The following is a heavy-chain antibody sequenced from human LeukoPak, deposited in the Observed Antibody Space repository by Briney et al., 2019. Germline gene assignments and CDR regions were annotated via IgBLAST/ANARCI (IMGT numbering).Heavy chain of an antibody. Sequence: GASVKVSCKVSGSTLSELSIHWVRQAPREGLEWMGGLDPDNGKPIYAQKFQDRVTMIEDTSTDTAYMELSSLRSEDTAVYFCSTGPYYDVLTGYQDDYWGQGTLVTVSS. J-gene: IGHJ4*02. CDR1: GSTLSELS. CDR2: LDPDNGKP. D-gene: IGHD3-9*01. V-gene: IGHV1-24*01. CDR3: STGPYYDVLTGYQDDY.